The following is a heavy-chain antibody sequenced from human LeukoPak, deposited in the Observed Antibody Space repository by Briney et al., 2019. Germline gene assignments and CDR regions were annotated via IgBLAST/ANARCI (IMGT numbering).Heavy chain of an antibody. CDR2: INPNSGGT. V-gene: IGHV1-2*02. CDR1: GYTFTGYY. Sequence: ASVKVSCKASGYTFTGYYMHWVRQAPGQRLEWMGWINPNSGGTNYAQKFQGRVTMTRDTPISTAFMELSRLRSDDTATYYCARAGGVTVTTTWGQGTLVTVSS. CDR3: ARAGGVTVTTT. J-gene: IGHJ5*02. D-gene: IGHD4-11*01.